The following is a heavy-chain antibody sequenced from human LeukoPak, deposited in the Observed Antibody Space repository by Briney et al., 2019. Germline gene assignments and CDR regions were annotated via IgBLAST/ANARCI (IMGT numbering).Heavy chain of an antibody. V-gene: IGHV3-23*01. CDR1: GFAFSSYA. Sequence: PGGSLRLSCAASGFAFSSYAMSWVRQAPGKGLEWVSAISGSGGGTYYADSVKGRFSVSRDNSNNTVYLQMNSLRAEDTAVYFCAKGSGRTFGGYGQAYGLDVWGKGTTVTVSS. D-gene: IGHD5-12*01. CDR3: AKGSGRTFGGYGQAYGLDV. CDR2: ISGSGGGT. J-gene: IGHJ6*04.